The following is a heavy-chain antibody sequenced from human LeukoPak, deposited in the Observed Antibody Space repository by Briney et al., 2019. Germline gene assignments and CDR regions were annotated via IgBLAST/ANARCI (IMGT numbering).Heavy chain of an antibody. J-gene: IGHJ4*02. CDR1: GGSISSGDYY. CDR2: IYYGGST. Sequence: SETLSLTCTVSGGSISSGDYYWSWIRQPPGKGLEWIGYIYYGGSTYYNPSLKSRVTISVDTSKNQFSLKLSSVTAADTAVYYCARSTYQLLYFDYWGQGTLVTVSS. D-gene: IGHD2-2*01. V-gene: IGHV4-30-4*08. CDR3: ARSTYQLLYFDY.